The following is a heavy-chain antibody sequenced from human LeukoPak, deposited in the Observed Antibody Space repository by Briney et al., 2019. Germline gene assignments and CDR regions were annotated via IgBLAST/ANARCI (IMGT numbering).Heavy chain of an antibody. D-gene: IGHD3-22*01. CDR2: IYPGDSDT. CDR1: GYSFTSYW. Sequence: GESLKISCKGSGYSFTSYWIGWVRRMPGKGLEWMGIIYPGDSDTRYSPSFQGQVTISADKSISTAYLQWSSLKASDTAMYYCARNSYYYDSSGYLYYFDYWGQGTLVTVSS. V-gene: IGHV5-51*01. CDR3: ARNSYYYDSSGYLYYFDY. J-gene: IGHJ4*02.